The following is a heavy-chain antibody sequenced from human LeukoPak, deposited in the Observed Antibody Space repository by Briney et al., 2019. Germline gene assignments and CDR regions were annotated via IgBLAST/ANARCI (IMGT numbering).Heavy chain of an antibody. CDR1: GYSFTKYW. J-gene: IGHJ4*02. D-gene: IGHD3-10*01. Sequence: GESLKISCKGSGYSFTKYWIGWVRQMPGKGLEWMGIINPGDSDTKYSPSFQGQVTISADKSISTAYLQCSSLKASDTAIYFCARKGGDDSGTYNTNFDSWGQGTLVTVSS. CDR2: INPGDSDT. V-gene: IGHV5-51*01. CDR3: ARKGGDDSGTYNTNFDS.